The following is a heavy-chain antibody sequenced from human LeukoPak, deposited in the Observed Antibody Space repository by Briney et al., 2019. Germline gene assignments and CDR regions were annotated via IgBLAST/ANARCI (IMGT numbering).Heavy chain of an antibody. D-gene: IGHD1-7*01. CDR2: LNPNSGAT. CDR1: GYSFTGYY. Sequence: ASVTVSCKASGYSFTGYYIHWVRQAPVQGLEWMGWLNPNSGATMDAQKFQGRVTMTRDTSISTVYMDVTRLRSDDTAIYFCARGGVGGNYGLDQIDYWGQGTLVTVSS. CDR3: ARGGVGGNYGLDQIDY. J-gene: IGHJ4*02. V-gene: IGHV1-2*02.